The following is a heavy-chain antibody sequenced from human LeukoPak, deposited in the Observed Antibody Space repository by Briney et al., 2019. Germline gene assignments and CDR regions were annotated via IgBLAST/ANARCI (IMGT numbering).Heavy chain of an antibody. CDR1: GFTFSSYE. Sequence: GGSLRLSCAASGFTFSSYEMNWVRQAPGKGLEWVSSISSSSSYIYYADSVKGRFTISRDNAKNSLYLQMNSLRAEDTAVYYCAKTSSSWNYFDYWGQGTLVTVSS. J-gene: IGHJ4*02. CDR3: AKTSSSWNYFDY. D-gene: IGHD6-13*01. V-gene: IGHV3-21*01. CDR2: ISSSSSYI.